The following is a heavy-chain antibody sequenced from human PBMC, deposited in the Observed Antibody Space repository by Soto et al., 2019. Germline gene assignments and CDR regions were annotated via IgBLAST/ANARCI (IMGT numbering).Heavy chain of an antibody. CDR2: INPNSSGT. V-gene: IGHV1-2*02. D-gene: IGHD3-22*01. Sequence: ASVKVSCKASGYSLRSNYVHWVRQAPGQGLEWMGWINPNSSGTVYAQKFQGRVSMTRDASLTTAYMQLNRLTSDDTAVYYCARVLIVDGPDNYGMDAWGQGTPVTVSS. J-gene: IGHJ6*02. CDR1: GYSLRSNY. CDR3: ARVLIVDGPDNYGMDA.